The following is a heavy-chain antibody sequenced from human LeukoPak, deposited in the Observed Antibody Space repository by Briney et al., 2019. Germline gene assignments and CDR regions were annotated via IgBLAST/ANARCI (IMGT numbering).Heavy chain of an antibody. D-gene: IGHD3-3*01. J-gene: IGHJ4*02. Sequence: GGSLRLSCAASGFTVSSNYMSSVRQAPGKGLEWVSVIYSSGSTYYADSVKGRFTISRDNSKNTLYLQMNSLRAEDTAVYYCNYDFWSGNDYWGQGTLVTVSS. V-gene: IGHV3-53*01. CDR2: IYSSGST. CDR1: GFTVSSNY. CDR3: NYDFWSGNDY.